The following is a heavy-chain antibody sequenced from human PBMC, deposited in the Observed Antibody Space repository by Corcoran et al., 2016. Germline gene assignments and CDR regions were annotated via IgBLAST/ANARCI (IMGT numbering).Heavy chain of an antibody. V-gene: IGHV5-51*01. CDR2: IYPGDSDT. Sequence: EVQLVQSGAEVKKPGESLKISCKGSGYSFATYWIVWVRQMPGKGLEWMGIIYPGDSDTRYSPSFQGQVSISADKSISTAYLQWSSLKASDTARYYCARHALVGATMSYFDLWGRGSLVTVSS. CDR1: GYSFATYW. J-gene: IGHJ2*01. D-gene: IGHD1-26*01. CDR3: ARHALVGATMSYFDL.